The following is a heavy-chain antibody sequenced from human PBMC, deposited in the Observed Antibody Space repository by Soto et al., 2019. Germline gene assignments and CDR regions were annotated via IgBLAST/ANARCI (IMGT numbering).Heavy chain of an antibody. CDR2: ISGSGGST. V-gene: IGHV3-23*01. D-gene: IGHD6-19*01. J-gene: IGHJ4*02. CDR1: GFTFSSYA. CDR3: AKVLQIAVAPNYFDY. Sequence: GGSLRLSCAASGFTFSSYAMSWVRQAPGKGLEWVSAISGSGGSTYYADSVKGRFTIYRVNSKNTLFLQMNSLRAEDTAVYYCAKVLQIAVAPNYFDYWGQGTLVTVSS.